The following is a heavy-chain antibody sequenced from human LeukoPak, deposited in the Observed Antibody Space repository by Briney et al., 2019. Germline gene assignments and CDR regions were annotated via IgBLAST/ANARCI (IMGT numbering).Heavy chain of an antibody. J-gene: IGHJ4*02. CDR1: GYSISSGYY. D-gene: IGHD3-16*02. V-gene: IGHV4-38-2*01. Sequence: SETLSLTCAVSGYSISSGYYWGWIQQPPGKGLEWIGSIYHSGSTYYNPSLKSRVTISVDTSKNQFSLKLSSVTAADTAVYYCARVVFGGVIVNYFDYWGQGTLVTVSS. CDR3: ARVVFGGVIVNYFDY. CDR2: IYHSGST.